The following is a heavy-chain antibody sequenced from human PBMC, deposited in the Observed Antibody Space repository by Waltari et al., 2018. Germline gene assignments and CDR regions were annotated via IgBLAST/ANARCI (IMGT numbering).Heavy chain of an antibody. Sequence: QVQLVQSGAEVKKPGSSVKVSCKASGGTFSSYAISWVRQAPGQGLEWMGGIIPSFGTANYAQKFQGRVTITTDESTSTAYMELSSLRSEDTAVYYCARPAAGWARTHHPGNWYFDLWGRGTLVTVSS. CDR2: IIPSFGTA. J-gene: IGHJ2*01. D-gene: IGHD3-10*01. CDR3: ARPAAGWARTHHPGNWYFDL. V-gene: IGHV1-69*05. CDR1: GGTFSSYA.